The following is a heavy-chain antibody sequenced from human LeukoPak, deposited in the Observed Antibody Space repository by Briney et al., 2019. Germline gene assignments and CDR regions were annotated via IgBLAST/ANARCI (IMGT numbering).Heavy chain of an antibody. D-gene: IGHD3-10*01. CDR3: TRNADSGLDY. CDR1: GYTFTSYY. V-gene: IGHV1-46*03. Sequence: ASVKVSCKASGYTFTSYYMHWVRQAPGQGLEWMGFINPSGGSTSYAQKFQGRVTMTRDTPTSTVYMELTSLRSEYTAMYYCTRNADSGLDYWGQGTLVTVSS. J-gene: IGHJ4*02. CDR2: INPSGGST.